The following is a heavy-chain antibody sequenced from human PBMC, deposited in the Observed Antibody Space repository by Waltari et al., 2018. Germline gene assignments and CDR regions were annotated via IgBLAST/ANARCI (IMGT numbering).Heavy chain of an antibody. CDR2: IYHSGST. CDR1: GGSISSGGYS. D-gene: IGHD3-10*01. CDR3: ARDIHYYGSSPIFDI. Sequence: QLQLQESGSGLVKPSQTLSLTCAVSGGSISSGGYSWSWIRQPPGKGLEWIGYIYHSGSTYYNPSLKSRVTISVDRSKNQFSLKLSSVTAADTAVYYCARDIHYYGSSPIFDIWGQGTMVTVSS. J-gene: IGHJ3*02. V-gene: IGHV4-30-2*01.